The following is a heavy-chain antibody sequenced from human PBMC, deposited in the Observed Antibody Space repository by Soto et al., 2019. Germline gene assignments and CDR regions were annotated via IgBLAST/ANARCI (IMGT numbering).Heavy chain of an antibody. V-gene: IGHV4-34*01. Sequence: SETLSLTCAVYGGSFSGYYWSWIRQPPGKGLEWIGEINHSGSTNYNPSLQTRVTISVDTSKNQFSLKLSSVTAADTAVYYCARGETNDYGDYRIDYWGQGTLVTVSS. CDR3: ARGETNDYGDYRIDY. D-gene: IGHD4-17*01. CDR1: GGSFSGYY. CDR2: INHSGST. J-gene: IGHJ4*02.